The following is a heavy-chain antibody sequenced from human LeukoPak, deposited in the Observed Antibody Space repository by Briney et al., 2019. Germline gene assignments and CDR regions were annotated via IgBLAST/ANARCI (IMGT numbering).Heavy chain of an antibody. V-gene: IGHV3-23*01. J-gene: IGHJ1*01. Sequence: GGSLRLSCTASGFTFGSYGMSWVRQAPGKGLEWVSFITPNADRTSYADSVEGRFTISRDNPRNTLYMQMNSLRDEDTALYYCAIMHGYYDGSGYWVQWGQGTLVTVSS. D-gene: IGHD3-22*01. CDR1: GFTFGSYG. CDR2: ITPNADRT. CDR3: AIMHGYYDGSGYWVQ.